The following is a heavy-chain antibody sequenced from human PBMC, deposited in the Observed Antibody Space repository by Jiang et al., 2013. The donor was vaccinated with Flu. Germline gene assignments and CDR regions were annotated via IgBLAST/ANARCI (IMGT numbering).Heavy chain of an antibody. J-gene: IGHJ4*02. Sequence: GGGLVQPGRSLRLSCAASGFTFDDYAMHWVRQAPGKGLEWVSGISWNSGSIGYADSVKGRFTISRDNAKDSLYLQMNSLRAEDTALYYCAIEYSSSSFDYWGQGTLVTVSS. CDR3: AIEYSSSSFDY. CDR2: ISWNSGSI. D-gene: IGHD6-6*01. V-gene: IGHV3-9*01. CDR1: GFTFDDYA.